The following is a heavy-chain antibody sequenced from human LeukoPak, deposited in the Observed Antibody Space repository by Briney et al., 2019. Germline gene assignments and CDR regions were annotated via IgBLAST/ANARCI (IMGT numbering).Heavy chain of an antibody. J-gene: IGHJ4*02. CDR3: ARGPHLTYYDSSGYYSPTEYYFDY. CDR1: GYTFTSYD. Sequence: GASVKVSCKASGYTFTSYDINWVRQATGQGLEWMGWMNPNSGNTGYAQKFQGRVTITRNTSISTAYMELSSLRSEDTAVYYCARGPHLTYYDSSGYYSPTEYYFDYWGQGTLVTVSS. D-gene: IGHD3-22*01. V-gene: IGHV1-8*03. CDR2: MNPNSGNT.